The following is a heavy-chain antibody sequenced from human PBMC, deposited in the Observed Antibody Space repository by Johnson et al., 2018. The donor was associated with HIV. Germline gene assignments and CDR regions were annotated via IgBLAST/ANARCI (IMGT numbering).Heavy chain of an antibody. D-gene: IGHD6-6*01. Sequence: DVQLVESGGGFVQPGGSLRLSCAVSGFTFSSYWMHWVRQAPGKGLVWVSRINSDGSSKRYADSVKGRFTISRDNAKNTLYLQMNSLRAEDTAVYYCARDRKWVAARSGDAFDIWGQGTMVTVSS. V-gene: IGHV3-74*01. CDR2: INSDGSSK. CDR1: GFTFSSYW. J-gene: IGHJ3*02. CDR3: ARDRKWVAARSGDAFDI.